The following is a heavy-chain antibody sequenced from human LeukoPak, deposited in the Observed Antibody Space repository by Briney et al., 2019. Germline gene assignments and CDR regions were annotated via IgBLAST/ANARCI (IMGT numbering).Heavy chain of an antibody. CDR3: ARDQEPADIDSRWFDP. J-gene: IGHJ5*02. Sequence: ASVKVSCKASGYTFTSYGISWVRQAPGQGLECIGWISAYNGNTNYAQKLQGRVTVTTDTSTSTAYMELRSLRSDDTAVYYCARDQEPADIDSRWFDPWGQGTLVTVSS. CDR2: ISAYNGNT. V-gene: IGHV1-18*01. D-gene: IGHD2-2*01. CDR1: GYTFTSYG.